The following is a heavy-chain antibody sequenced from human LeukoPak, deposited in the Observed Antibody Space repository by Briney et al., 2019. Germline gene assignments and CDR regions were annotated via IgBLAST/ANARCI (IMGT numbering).Heavy chain of an antibody. D-gene: IGHD5-12*01. V-gene: IGHV3-7*01. J-gene: IGHJ4*02. CDR3: ARLVGRGGYDCMDY. CDR2: IKQEGSEK. Sequence: GSLRLSCAASGCTFSSYWWSWVRQPPGKGLEWVAHIKQEGSEKYYVGCVKCPFPISRENAKNSLYLQMSSLRAEDTAVDCCARLVGRGGYDCMDYWSQGTLVSVPS. CDR1: GCTFSSYW.